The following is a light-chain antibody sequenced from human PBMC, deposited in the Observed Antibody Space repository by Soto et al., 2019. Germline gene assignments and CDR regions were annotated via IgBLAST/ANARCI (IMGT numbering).Light chain of an antibody. CDR2: DAS. CDR1: QSVSSY. CDR3: QHRSNWPPT. V-gene: IGKV3-11*01. J-gene: IGKJ5*01. Sequence: EIVLTQSPATLSLSPGERATLSCRASQSVSSYLAWYQQKPGQAPRLLIYDASNRATGIPARFSGSGSGTDFTLTISSLEPEDIEVYYCQHRSNWPPTFGQGTGLEIK.